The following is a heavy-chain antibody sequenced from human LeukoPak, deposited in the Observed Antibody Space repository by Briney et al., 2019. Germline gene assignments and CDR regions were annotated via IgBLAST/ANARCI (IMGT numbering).Heavy chain of an antibody. CDR3: ARTKTNYYGSGSYYGGVYYYYMDV. D-gene: IGHD3-10*01. CDR1: AFTFSTYE. V-gene: IGHV3-48*03. CDR2: ISDSGSNM. Sequence: PGGSLRLSCAASAFTFSTYEMNWVRQAPGKGLEWVSYISDSGSNMYYADSVKGRFTISRDNAKNSLYLQMNSLRAEGTAVYFCARTKTNYYGSGSYYGGVYYYYMDVWGKGTTVTVSS. J-gene: IGHJ6*03.